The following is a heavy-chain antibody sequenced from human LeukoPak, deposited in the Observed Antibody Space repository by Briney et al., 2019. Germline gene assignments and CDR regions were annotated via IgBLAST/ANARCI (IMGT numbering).Heavy chain of an antibody. J-gene: IGHJ4*02. CDR3: ARDLSSTSNWEFDY. Sequence: ASVKVSCKTSGYSFAGYFIHWVRQAPGQGLQWMGRFNPNSGGTEYEQSFQGRVTMTRDTSISTAYVEVSTLISDDTAVYYCARDLSSTSNWEFDYWGQGTLVTVSS. D-gene: IGHD1-26*01. V-gene: IGHV1-2*06. CDR2: FNPNSGGT. CDR1: GYSFAGYF.